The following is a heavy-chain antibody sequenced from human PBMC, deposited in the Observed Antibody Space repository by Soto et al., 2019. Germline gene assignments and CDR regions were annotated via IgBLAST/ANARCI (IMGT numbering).Heavy chain of an antibody. V-gene: IGHV4-38-2*02. J-gene: IGHJ4*02. CDR3: ARDTHYYDSSGYYSNYP. Sequence: SETLSLTCAVSGYSISSGYYWGWILRPPGKGVEWIVSIYHSGSPYYNPSLKSRVTISVEASKNQFSLKLSSVTAADTAVYYWARDTHYYDSSGYYSNYPWGQGTLVTVSS. CDR2: IYHSGSP. CDR1: GYSISSGYY. D-gene: IGHD3-22*01.